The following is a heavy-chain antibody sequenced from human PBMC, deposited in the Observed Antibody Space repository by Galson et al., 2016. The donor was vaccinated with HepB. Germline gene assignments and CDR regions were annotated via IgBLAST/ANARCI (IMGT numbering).Heavy chain of an antibody. V-gene: IGHV3-33*06. Sequence: SLRLSCAASGFTFSNYPMHWVRPAPGKGLEWVAVLRYDGSNRYYVDSVKGRFTISRDNSKNTLYLQMTSLRAEDTAVYYCAKGTSVYCTRATCYREGSFDYWGQGTLVTVSS. CDR2: LRYDGSNR. CDR1: GFTFSNYP. J-gene: IGHJ4*02. D-gene: IGHD2-2*01. CDR3: AKGTSVYCTRATCYREGSFDY.